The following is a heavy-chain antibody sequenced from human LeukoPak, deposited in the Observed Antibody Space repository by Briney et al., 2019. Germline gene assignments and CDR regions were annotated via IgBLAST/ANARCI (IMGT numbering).Heavy chain of an antibody. CDR2: ISAYNGNT. CDR3: ARDPLLPIAAAGTGFYYYYYMDV. J-gene: IGHJ6*03. D-gene: IGHD6-13*01. Sequence: APVKVSCKASGYTFTRYGISWVRQAPGQGLEWMGWISAYNGNTNYAQKLQGRVTMTTDTSTSTAYMELRSLRSDDTAVYYCARDPLLPIAAAGTGFYYYYYMDVWGKGTTVTVSS. V-gene: IGHV1-18*01. CDR1: GYTFTRYG.